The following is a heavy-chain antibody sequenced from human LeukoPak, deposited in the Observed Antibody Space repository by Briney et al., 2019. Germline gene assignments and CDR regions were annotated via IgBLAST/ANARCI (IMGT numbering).Heavy chain of an antibody. CDR1: GFIFRTYW. V-gene: IGHV3-7*01. D-gene: IGHD3-9*01. CDR2: IKPDGSDK. CDR3: VKDSTDWSFDV. Sequence: GGSLRLSCAASGFIFRTYWMLWVRQPPGRGLEWVATIKPDGSDKYYADSVKGRVTLSRDNAQNSLSLQMNSLRVEDTAIYYCVKDSTDWSFDVWGQGTRVTVS. J-gene: IGHJ3*01.